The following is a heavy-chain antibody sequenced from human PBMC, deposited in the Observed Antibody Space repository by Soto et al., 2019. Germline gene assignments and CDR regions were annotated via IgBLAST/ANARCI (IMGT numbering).Heavy chain of an antibody. V-gene: IGHV1-8*01. CDR2: MNAESGKT. Sequence: QVPLAQSGAEVRKPGASVKVSCKASGYTFINYDINWVRQAPGQGLEWMGWMNAESGKTGSAQRFQGRLTMTRDTSIGTEYMELSRLEFEDTAVYYGARGRWGSGCYFDYWGQGTLVTVCS. CDR3: ARGRWGSGCYFDY. D-gene: IGHD6-19*01. J-gene: IGHJ4*02. CDR1: GYTFINYD.